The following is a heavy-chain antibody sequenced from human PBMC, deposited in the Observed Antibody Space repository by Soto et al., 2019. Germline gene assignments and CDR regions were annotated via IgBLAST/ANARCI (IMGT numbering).Heavy chain of an antibody. V-gene: IGHV4-30-4*01. CDR3: ARWSGVGVAGMDV. CDR1: GDSINSGDYY. D-gene: IGHD3-10*01. Sequence: QVQLQESGPRLVKPLQTLSLTCTVSGDSINSGDYYWSWIRQPPGRGLEWVGYSFYSGVTDYNPSLKRRMTISMDTSKNQFSLGLNSVTAADTAVYFCARWSGVGVAGMDVWGQGTTVSVSS. CDR2: SFYSGVT. J-gene: IGHJ6*02.